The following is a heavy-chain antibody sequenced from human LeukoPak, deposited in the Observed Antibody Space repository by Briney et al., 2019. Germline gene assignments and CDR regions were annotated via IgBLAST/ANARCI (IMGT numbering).Heavy chain of an antibody. CDR3: AKRTRGYGTLDY. CDR1: GFSFSTCA. Sequence: GESLRLSCAASGFSFSTCAMNWVRQAPGKGLEWVSTISGGGDGALYADSVKGRFTISRDNSKNTLFLQMNSLRAEDTAVYYCAKRTRGYGTLDYWGQGTLVTVSS. D-gene: IGHD5-12*01. V-gene: IGHV3-23*01. CDR2: ISGGGDGA. J-gene: IGHJ4*02.